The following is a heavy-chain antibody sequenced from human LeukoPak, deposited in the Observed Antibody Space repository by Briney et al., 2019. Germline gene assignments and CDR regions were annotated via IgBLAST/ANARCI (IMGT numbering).Heavy chain of an antibody. D-gene: IGHD6-19*01. J-gene: IGHJ4*02. CDR3: AKGGQAVAGFDY. CDR1: GFTFSSHS. V-gene: IGHV3-23*01. Sequence: GGSLRLSCAVSGFTFSSHSMSWVRQAPGKGLEWVSAVSGSGSSTSYADSVKGRFTISRDNSKNPLYLQMNSLRAEETAVYYCAKGGQAVAGFDYWGQGTLVTVSS. CDR2: VSGSGSST.